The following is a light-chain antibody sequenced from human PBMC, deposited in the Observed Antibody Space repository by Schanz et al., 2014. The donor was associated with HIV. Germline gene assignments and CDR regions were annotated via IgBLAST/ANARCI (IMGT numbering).Light chain of an antibody. CDR1: QSVSSN. V-gene: IGKV3-15*01. Sequence: EIVLTQSPGTLSLSPGERATLSCRASQSVSSNFLAWYQQKPGQAPRLLIYGAFTRATGIPVRFSGSGSGTDFTLTISGLQSEDFALYYCQQYNNWPPGTFGQGTKVEVK. CDR3: QQYNNWPPGT. CDR2: GAF. J-gene: IGKJ1*01.